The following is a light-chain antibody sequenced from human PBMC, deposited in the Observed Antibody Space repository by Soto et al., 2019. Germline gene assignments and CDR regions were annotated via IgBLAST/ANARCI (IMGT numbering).Light chain of an antibody. CDR3: QQYGSSNT. CDR2: GAS. Sequence: EIVLTQSPVTLSLSPGERATLSCRASQSVRTYLAWYQQKGGQAPRLLIYGASRRATGLPDRFSGSGSGTDFTLTISRLEPEDFAVYYCQQYGSSNTFGQGTKLEIK. J-gene: IGKJ2*01. CDR1: QSVRTY. V-gene: IGKV3-20*01.